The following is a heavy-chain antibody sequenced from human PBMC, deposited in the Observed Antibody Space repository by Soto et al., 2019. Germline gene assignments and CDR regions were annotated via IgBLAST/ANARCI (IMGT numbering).Heavy chain of an antibody. Sequence: GGSLRLSCAASGFTFSGYSMNWVRQAPGKGLEWVSSISSTTNYIYYADSMKGRFTVSRDNAKNSVYLDMNSLSAEDTAVYYCARESEDLTSNFDYWGQGTLVTVSS. CDR2: ISSTTNYI. CDR1: GFTFSGYS. CDR3: ARESEDLTSNFDY. J-gene: IGHJ4*02. V-gene: IGHV3-21*01.